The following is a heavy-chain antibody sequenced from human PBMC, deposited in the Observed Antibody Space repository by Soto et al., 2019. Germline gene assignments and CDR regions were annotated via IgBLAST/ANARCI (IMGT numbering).Heavy chain of an antibody. Sequence: PGGSLRLSCAASGFTFSSYGMHWVRQVPGKGLEWVAVIWYDGSNKYYADSVKGRFTISRDNSKNTLYLQMNSLRAEDTAVYYCARDYWGEEYYYGSGSYYKFAFDIWGQGTMVTVSS. CDR2: IWYDGSNK. V-gene: IGHV3-33*01. J-gene: IGHJ3*02. D-gene: IGHD3-10*01. CDR1: GFTFSSYG. CDR3: ARDYWGEEYYYGSGSYYKFAFDI.